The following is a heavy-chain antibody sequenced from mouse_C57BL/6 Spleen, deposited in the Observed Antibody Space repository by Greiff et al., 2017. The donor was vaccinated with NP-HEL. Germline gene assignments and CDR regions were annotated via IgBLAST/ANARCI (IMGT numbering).Heavy chain of an antibody. CDR3: ARSFITTVVANWYFDV. CDR1: GYSITSDY. Sequence: EVMLVESGPGLAKPSQTLSLTCSVTGYSITSDYWNWIRKFPGNKLEYMGYISYSGSTYYNPSLKSRISITRDTSKNQYYLQLNSVTTEDTATYYCARSFITTVVANWYFDVWGTGTTVTVSS. CDR2: ISYSGST. D-gene: IGHD1-1*01. V-gene: IGHV3-8*01. J-gene: IGHJ1*03.